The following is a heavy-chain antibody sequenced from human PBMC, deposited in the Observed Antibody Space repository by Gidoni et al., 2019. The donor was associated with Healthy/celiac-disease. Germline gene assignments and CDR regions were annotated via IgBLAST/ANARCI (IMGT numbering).Heavy chain of an antibody. CDR1: GASIGIGGYY. CDR2: IYYSGST. D-gene: IGHD3-10*01. V-gene: IGHV4-31*03. CDR3: ASTLDPQNSDFDY. Sequence: QVQLPESGPDLVKPSQPLSLPCPFSGASIGIGGYYWSWIRQHPGKGLEWIGYIYYSGSTYYNPSLKSRVTISVDTSKNQFSLKLSSVTAADTAVYYWASTLDPQNSDFDYWGQGTLVTVSS. J-gene: IGHJ4*02.